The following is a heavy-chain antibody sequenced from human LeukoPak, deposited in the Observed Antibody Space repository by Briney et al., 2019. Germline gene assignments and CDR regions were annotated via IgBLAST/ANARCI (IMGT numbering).Heavy chain of an antibody. V-gene: IGHV3-23*01. Sequence: GGSLRLSCAASGFTFSSYAMSWVRQAPGRGLKSVSAISGSGGSTYYADSVKGRFTISRDNSKNTLYLQMNSLRAEDTAVYYCAKDIVVVIAISYFDYWGQGTLVTVSS. CDR2: ISGSGGST. D-gene: IGHD2-21*01. CDR1: GFTFSSYA. CDR3: AKDIVVVIAISYFDY. J-gene: IGHJ4*02.